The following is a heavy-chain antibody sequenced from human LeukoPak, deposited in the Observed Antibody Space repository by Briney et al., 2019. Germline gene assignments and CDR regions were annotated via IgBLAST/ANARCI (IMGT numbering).Heavy chain of an antibody. CDR1: GGSLRSDSYY. V-gene: IGHV4-30-4*08. J-gene: IGHJ4*02. Sequence: SETLSLTCTVSGGSLRSDSYYWSWIRQPPGKGLEWIGYIYYSGSTYYNPSLKSRVTISVDTSKNQFSLKLSSVTAADTAVYYCARGLDYYDSSGFNYWGQGTLVTVSS. CDR3: ARGLDYYDSSGFNY. D-gene: IGHD3-22*01. CDR2: IYYSGST.